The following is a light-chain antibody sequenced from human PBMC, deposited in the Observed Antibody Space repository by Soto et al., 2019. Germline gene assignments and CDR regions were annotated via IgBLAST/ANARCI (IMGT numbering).Light chain of an antibody. Sequence: DIQMTQSPSTLSASVGDRVTITCRASQSISSWLAWYQHKPGKAPKLLIYDASSLESVVPSRFSGSGSGTEFTLTISSLQPDDFATYYCQQYNSYQFTFGPGTKVDI. CDR2: DAS. V-gene: IGKV1-5*01. CDR1: QSISSW. J-gene: IGKJ3*01. CDR3: QQYNSYQFT.